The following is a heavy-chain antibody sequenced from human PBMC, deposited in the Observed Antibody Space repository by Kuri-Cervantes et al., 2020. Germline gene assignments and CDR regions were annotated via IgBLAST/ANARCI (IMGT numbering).Heavy chain of an antibody. CDR1: GFTFSTYS. CDR3: ARASAYYGPPE. Sequence: GESLKISCVASGFTFSTYSMNWVRQAPGKGLEWVSYISSSSSTIYYADSVKGRFTISRDSAKNSLYLQMNSLRAEDTAVYYCARASAYYGPPEWGQGTLVTVSS. CDR2: ISSSSSTI. V-gene: IGHV3-48*01. J-gene: IGHJ4*02. D-gene: IGHD1-26*01.